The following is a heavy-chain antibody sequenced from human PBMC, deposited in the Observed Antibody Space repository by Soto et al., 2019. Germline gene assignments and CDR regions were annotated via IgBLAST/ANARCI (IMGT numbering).Heavy chain of an antibody. V-gene: IGHV1-24*01. D-gene: IGHD1-7*01. CDR1: GYTLTELS. CDR3: ATDFTGTKTTPYYYYYMDV. J-gene: IGHJ6*03. CDR2: FDPEDGET. Sequence: ASVKVSCKVSGYTLTELSMHWVRQAPGKGLEWMGGFDPEDGETIYAQKFQGRVTMTEDTSTDTAYMELSSLRSEDTAVYYCATDFTGTKTTPYYYYYMDVWGKGTTVTAP.